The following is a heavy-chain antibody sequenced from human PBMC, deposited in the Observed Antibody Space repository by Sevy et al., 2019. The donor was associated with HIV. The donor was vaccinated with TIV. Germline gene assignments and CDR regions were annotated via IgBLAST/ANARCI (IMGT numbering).Heavy chain of an antibody. J-gene: IGHJ2*01. D-gene: IGHD5-18*01. CDR1: GGSFSGYY. Sequence: SETLSLTCAVYGGSFSGYYWSWIRQPPGKGLEWIGEINHSGSTNYNPSLKSRVTISVETSKNQFSLNLSSVTAAATAVYYWATHRNVATAMVKRRRDWYFDLWARGTLVTVSS. CDR3: ATHRNVATAMVKRRRDWYFDL. CDR2: INHSGST. V-gene: IGHV4-34*01.